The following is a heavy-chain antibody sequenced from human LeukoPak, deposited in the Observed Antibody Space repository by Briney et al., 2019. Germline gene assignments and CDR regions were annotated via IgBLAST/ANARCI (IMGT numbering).Heavy chain of an antibody. CDR3: ARLEADY. CDR2: INHSGST. Sequence: PSETLSLTCAVYDGFFSGYYWSWIRQPPGKGLEWIGEINHSGSTNYNPSLKSRVTISVDTSKNQFSLKLSSVTAADTAVYYCARLEADYWGQGTLVTVSS. J-gene: IGHJ4*02. CDR1: DGFFSGYY. V-gene: IGHV4-34*01.